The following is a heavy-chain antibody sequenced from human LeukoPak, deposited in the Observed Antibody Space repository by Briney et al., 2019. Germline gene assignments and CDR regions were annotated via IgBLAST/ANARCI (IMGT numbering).Heavy chain of an antibody. D-gene: IGHD1-26*01. J-gene: IGHJ4*02. CDR1: GYTFTGYY. CDR2: INPNSGGT. V-gene: IGHV1-2*02. Sequence: GASVKVSCKASGYTFTGYYMHWVRQAPGQGLEWMGWINPNSGGTNYAQKFQGRVTMTRNTSISTAYMELSSLRSEDTAVYYCARGTAGGSYHFDYWGQGTLVTVSS. CDR3: ARGTAGGSYHFDY.